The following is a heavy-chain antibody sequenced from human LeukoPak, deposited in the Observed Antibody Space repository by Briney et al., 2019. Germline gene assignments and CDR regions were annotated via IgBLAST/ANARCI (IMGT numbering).Heavy chain of an antibody. Sequence: PGGSLRLSCAASGFTFGSSAMSWVRQAPGKGLEWVSSISGSGSGGSTYYADSVKGRFTISRDNSKNTLYLQMNSLRAEDTAVYYCAKRRVSVMDSRGPHYYFDYWGQGTLVTVSS. CDR3: AKRRVSVMDSRGPHYYFDY. V-gene: IGHV3-23*01. D-gene: IGHD3-22*01. CDR2: ISGSGSGGST. CDR1: GFTFGSSA. J-gene: IGHJ4*02.